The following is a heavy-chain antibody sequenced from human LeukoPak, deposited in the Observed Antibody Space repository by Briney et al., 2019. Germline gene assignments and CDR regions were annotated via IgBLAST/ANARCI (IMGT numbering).Heavy chain of an antibody. Sequence: GGSLRLSCAASGFNINDYYMGWLRQAPGKGLEWISYISENSRYTNYADSVKGRFTISRDNAKNSLYLQMNSLRAEDTAVYYCARYSSSPLFDYWGQGTLVTVSS. V-gene: IGHV3-11*06. J-gene: IGHJ4*02. CDR3: ARYSSSPLFDY. CDR2: ISENSRYT. D-gene: IGHD6-6*01. CDR1: GFNINDYY.